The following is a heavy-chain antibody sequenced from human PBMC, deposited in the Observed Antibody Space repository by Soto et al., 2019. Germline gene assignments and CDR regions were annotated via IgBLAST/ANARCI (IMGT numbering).Heavy chain of an antibody. V-gene: IGHV5-51*01. CDR3: ETDSVYCSSTSCSTPSYYGMDV. D-gene: IGHD2-2*01. CDR2: IYPGDSDT. J-gene: IGHJ6*02. CDR1: GYSFTSYW. Sequence: PGESLKISCKGSGYSFTSYWIGWVRQMPGKGLEWMGIIYPGDSDTRYSPSFQGQVTISADKSISTAYLQWSSLKASDTAMYYCETDSVYCSSTSCSTPSYYGMDVWGQGTTVTVAS.